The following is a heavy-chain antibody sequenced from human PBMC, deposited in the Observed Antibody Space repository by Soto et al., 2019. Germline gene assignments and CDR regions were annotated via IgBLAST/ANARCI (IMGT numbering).Heavy chain of an antibody. J-gene: IGHJ4*02. CDR3: AREFPLDYSSSSGINY. D-gene: IGHD6-6*01. CDR2: ISSSSSYI. Sequence: PGGSLRLSCAASGFTFSSYSMNWVRQAPGKGLEWVSSISSSSSYIYYADSVKGRFTISRDNAKNSLYLQMNSLRAEDTAVYYCAREFPLDYSSSSGINYWGQGTLVTVSS. V-gene: IGHV3-21*01. CDR1: GFTFSSYS.